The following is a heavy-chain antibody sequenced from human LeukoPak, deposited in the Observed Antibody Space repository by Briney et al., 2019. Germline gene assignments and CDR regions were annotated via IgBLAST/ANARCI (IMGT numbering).Heavy chain of an antibody. CDR3: ARERRGAARRKVFNS. CDR2: IYYSGTT. CDR1: GDSTSNNIYH. J-gene: IGHJ5*02. V-gene: IGHV4-39*07. D-gene: IGHD3-10*01. Sequence: SETLSLTCTVSGDSTSNNIYHWGWIRQPPGKGLEWIGSIYYSGTTYYNPSLKSRVTISVDTSKNQFSLKLISVTAADTAVYHCARERRGAARRKVFNSWGQGTLAIVSS.